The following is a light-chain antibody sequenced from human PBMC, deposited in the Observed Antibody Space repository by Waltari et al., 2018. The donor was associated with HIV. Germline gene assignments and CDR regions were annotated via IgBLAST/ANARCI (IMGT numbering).Light chain of an antibody. V-gene: IGLV1-40*01. J-gene: IGLJ2*01. CDR3: QSYDSSLSVVV. CDR1: SSNIGAGYD. Sequence: QSVLTQPPSVSGAPGQRVTISCPGSSSNIGAGYDVHWYQQLPGTAPKLLIHGNSNRPSGVPDRFSGSKSGTSASLAITGLQAEDEADYYCQSYDSSLSVVVFGGGTKLTVL. CDR2: GNS.